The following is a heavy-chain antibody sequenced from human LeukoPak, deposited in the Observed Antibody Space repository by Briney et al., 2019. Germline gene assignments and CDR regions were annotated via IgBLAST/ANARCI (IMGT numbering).Heavy chain of an antibody. CDR1: GFTFSDLA. J-gene: IGHJ4*02. V-gene: IGHV3-23*01. D-gene: IGHD4/OR15-4a*01. Sequence: GGSLRLSCAAYGFTFSDLAMIWVRQPPGKGLEWDPSIFQGGGEIHYSDSVKGRFTISRDNSKNTMYLQMNSLRAEDTAVYYCARRAGAYSHPYDYWGQGTLVTVSS. CDR2: IFQGGGEI. CDR3: ARRAGAYSHPYDY.